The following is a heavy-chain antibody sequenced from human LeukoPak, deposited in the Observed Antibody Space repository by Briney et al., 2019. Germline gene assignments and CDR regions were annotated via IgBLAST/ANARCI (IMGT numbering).Heavy chain of an antibody. D-gene: IGHD3-9*01. CDR2: IYSGGTT. CDR3: ARGYYDILTGYYYFDY. J-gene: IGHJ4*02. V-gene: IGHV3-66*01. CDR1: GFTVSSNY. Sequence: QPGGSLRLSCAASGFTVSSNYMSWVRQAPGKGLEWVSVIYSGGTTYYADSVKGRFTISRDNSKNTLYLQMNSLRAEDTAVYYCARGYYDILTGYYYFDYWGQGTLSPSPQ.